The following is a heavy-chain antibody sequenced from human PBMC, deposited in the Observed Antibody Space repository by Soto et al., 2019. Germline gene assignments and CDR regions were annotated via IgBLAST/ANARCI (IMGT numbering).Heavy chain of an antibody. CDR1: GYTFTSYA. D-gene: IGHD6-19*01. CDR2: INAGNGIT. Sequence: ASVKVSCKASGYTFTSYAMHWVRQAPGQSLEWMGWINAGNGITRYSQKFQGRVTITRDTSASTAYMELSSLRSEDTAVYYCAREPVAGIWFDPWGQGTLVTVSS. CDR3: AREPVAGIWFDP. V-gene: IGHV1-3*01. J-gene: IGHJ5*02.